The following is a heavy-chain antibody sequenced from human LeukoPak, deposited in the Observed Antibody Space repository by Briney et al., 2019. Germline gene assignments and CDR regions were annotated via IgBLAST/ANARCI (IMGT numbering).Heavy chain of an antibody. J-gene: IGHJ4*02. D-gene: IGHD5-24*01. CDR3: ARLLRDRVSRYFDY. CDR1: GFTFSSYW. CDR2: IKQDGSEK. Sequence: PGGSLRLSCAASGFTFSSYWMSWVRQAPGKGLEWVANIKQDGSEKYYVDSVKGRFTISRGNAKNSLYLQMNSLRAEDTAVYYCARLLRDRVSRYFDYWGQGTLVTVSS. V-gene: IGHV3-7*01.